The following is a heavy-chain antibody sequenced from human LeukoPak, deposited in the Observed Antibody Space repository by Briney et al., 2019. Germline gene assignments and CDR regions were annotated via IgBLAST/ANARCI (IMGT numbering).Heavy chain of an antibody. CDR1: GGSISSGGYY. J-gene: IGHJ4*02. D-gene: IGHD3-10*01. CDR2: IYHSGST. Sequence: SQTLSLTCTVSGGSISSGGYYWSWIRQPPGKGLEWIGYIYHSGSTYYNPSLKSRVTISVDRSKNQFSLKLSSVTAADTAVYYCARGAADTMVRGVTPFDYWGQGTLVTVSS. CDR3: ARGAADTMVRGVTPFDY. V-gene: IGHV4-30-2*01.